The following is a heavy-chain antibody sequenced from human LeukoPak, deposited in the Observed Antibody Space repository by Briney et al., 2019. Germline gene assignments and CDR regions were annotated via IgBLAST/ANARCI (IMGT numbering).Heavy chain of an antibody. D-gene: IGHD3-10*01. CDR1: GYTFTSYG. V-gene: IGHV1-18*01. Sequence: ASVEVSCKASGYTFTSYGISWVRQAPGQGLEWMGWISAYNGNTNYAQKLQGRVTMTTDTSTSTAYMELRSLRSDDTAVYYCAREGATYYNGSGSYVFGYWGQGTLVTVSS. CDR2: ISAYNGNT. CDR3: AREGATYYNGSGSYVFGY. J-gene: IGHJ4*02.